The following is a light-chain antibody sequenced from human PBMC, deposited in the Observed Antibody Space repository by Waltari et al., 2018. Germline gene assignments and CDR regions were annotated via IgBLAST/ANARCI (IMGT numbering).Light chain of an antibody. Sequence: QLVLTQSPSASASLGASVKLTCTLSSGHSSNVVAWLQQRPEKGPRYLMKVNIDGSHSKGDEIPDRFSGSSSGAERYLTISSLQSEDEADYYCQTGGHGTWVFGGGTKLTVL. CDR2: VNIDGSH. J-gene: IGLJ3*02. CDR3: QTGGHGTWV. CDR1: SGHSSNV. V-gene: IGLV4-69*01.